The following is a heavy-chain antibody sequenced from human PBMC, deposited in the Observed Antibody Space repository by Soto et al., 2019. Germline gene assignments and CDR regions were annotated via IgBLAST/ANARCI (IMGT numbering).Heavy chain of an antibody. Sequence: ASVKVSCKASGYTFTGCYMHWVRQAPGQGLEWMGWIDPNSGGTNYAQKFQGWVTMTRDTSISTAYMELSRLRSDDTAVYYCARAGNWNYGGRGAFDIWGQGTMVTVSS. J-gene: IGHJ3*02. D-gene: IGHD1-7*01. CDR1: GYTFTGCY. CDR3: ARAGNWNYGGRGAFDI. V-gene: IGHV1-2*04. CDR2: IDPNSGGT.